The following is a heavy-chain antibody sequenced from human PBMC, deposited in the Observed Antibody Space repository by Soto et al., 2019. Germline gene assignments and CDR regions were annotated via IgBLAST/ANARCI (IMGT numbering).Heavy chain of an antibody. Sequence: PGGSLRLSCAASGFTFSSYAMSWVRQAPGKGLEWVSAISVSGCSTYYADSVKGRFTISRDNSKNTLYLQMNSLSAEDTAVYYCARDLGDYVFDYWGQGTLVTVSS. CDR1: GFTFSSYA. D-gene: IGHD4-17*01. J-gene: IGHJ4*02. CDR2: ISVSGCST. CDR3: ARDLGDYVFDY. V-gene: IGHV3-23*01.